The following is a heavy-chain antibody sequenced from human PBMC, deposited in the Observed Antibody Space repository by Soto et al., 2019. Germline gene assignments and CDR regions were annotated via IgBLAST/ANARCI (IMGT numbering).Heavy chain of an antibody. CDR3: ARGMFLTAARHYFDY. CDR2: ISYDGSNN. V-gene: IGHV3-30-3*01. J-gene: IGHJ4*02. Sequence: GGSLRLSCAASGFTFSSYAMHWVRQAPGKGLEWVALISYDGSNNYYADSVKGRFTISRDNSKKTLYLQMNSLRAEDTAVYYCARGMFLTAARHYFDYWGQGTLVTVSS. D-gene: IGHD6-6*01. CDR1: GFTFSSYA.